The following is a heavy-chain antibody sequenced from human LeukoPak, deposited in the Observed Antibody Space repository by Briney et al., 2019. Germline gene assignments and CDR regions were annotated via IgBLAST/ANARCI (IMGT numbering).Heavy chain of an antibody. V-gene: IGHV3-48*04. CDR3: TRDVGFRFDP. Sequence: PGGSLRLSCAASGFTFSSYAMNWVRQAPGEGLEWVSYISSTTNIRYYADSVKGRFTISRDNAKNSLYLQMHSLRAEDTALYYCTRDVGFRFDPWGQGTLITVSS. CDR2: ISSTTNIR. D-gene: IGHD2-15*01. CDR1: GFTFSSYA. J-gene: IGHJ5*02.